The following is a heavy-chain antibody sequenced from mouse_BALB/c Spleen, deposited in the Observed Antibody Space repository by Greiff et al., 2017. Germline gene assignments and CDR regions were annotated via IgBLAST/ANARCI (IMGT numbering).Heavy chain of an antibody. CDR1: GFTFSSYG. D-gene: IGHD2-1*01. V-gene: IGHV5-6-3*01. CDR2: INSNGGST. CDR3: ARGGGGNFYY. J-gene: IGHJ2*01. Sequence: EVQGVESGGGLVQPGGSLKLSCAASGFTFSSYGMSWVRQTPDKRLELIATINSNGGSTYYPDSVKGRFTISRDNAKNTLYLQMSSLKSEDTAMYYCARGGGGNFYYWGQGTTLTVSS.